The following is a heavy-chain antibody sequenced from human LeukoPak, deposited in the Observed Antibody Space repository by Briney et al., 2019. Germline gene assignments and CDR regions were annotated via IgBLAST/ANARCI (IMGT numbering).Heavy chain of an antibody. CDR1: GFIFSSYG. CDR2: IAAGGGTI. D-gene: IGHD3-3*01. V-gene: IGHV3-23*01. Sequence: GGSLRLSCAASGFIFSSYGMHWVRQAPGKGLEWVSGIAAGGGTIYFADSVKGRFTVSRDNSKNTLYLQMNSLRAEDTAVYYCAKDRTYYDFWRGYSTGLDYWGQGTLVTVSS. CDR3: AKDRTYYDFWRGYSTGLDY. J-gene: IGHJ4*02.